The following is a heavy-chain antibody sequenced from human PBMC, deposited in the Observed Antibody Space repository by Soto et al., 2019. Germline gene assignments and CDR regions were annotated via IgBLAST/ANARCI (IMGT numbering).Heavy chain of an antibody. CDR3: ARGRLVWFGELFPPAEYYYGMDV. Sequence: SVKVSCKASGGTFSSYAISWVRQAPGQGLEWMGGIIPIFGTANYAQKFQGRVTITADESTSTAYMELSSLRSEDTAVYYCARGRLVWFGELFPPAEYYYGMDVWGQGTTVTVSS. CDR2: IIPIFGTA. J-gene: IGHJ6*02. CDR1: GGTFSSYA. V-gene: IGHV1-69*13. D-gene: IGHD3-10*01.